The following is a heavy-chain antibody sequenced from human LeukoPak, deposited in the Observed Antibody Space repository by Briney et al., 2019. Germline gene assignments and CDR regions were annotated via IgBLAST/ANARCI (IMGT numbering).Heavy chain of an antibody. Sequence: GRSLRLSCAASGFTFSSYGMHWVRQAPGKGLEWVAVIWYDGSNKYYADSVKGRFTISRDNSKNTLYLQMNSLRAEDTAVYYCARDGHQSWPQYFQHWGQGTLVTVSS. CDR2: IWYDGSNK. CDR1: GFTFSSYG. V-gene: IGHV3-33*01. CDR3: ARDGHQSWPQYFQH. J-gene: IGHJ1*01. D-gene: IGHD6-13*01.